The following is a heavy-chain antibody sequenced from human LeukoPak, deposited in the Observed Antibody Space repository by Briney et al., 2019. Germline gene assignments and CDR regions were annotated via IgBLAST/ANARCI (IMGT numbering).Heavy chain of an antibody. CDR3: ARELEAAATTGWFDP. D-gene: IGHD6-13*01. CDR1: GFTFSSYW. Sequence: PGGSLRLSCATSGFTFSSYWMSWVRQAPGKGLEWVANIKQDGSEKYYVDSVKGRFTISRDNAKNSLYLQMNSLRAEDTAVYYCARELEAAATTGWFDPWGQGTLVTVSS. CDR2: IKQDGSEK. V-gene: IGHV3-7*03. J-gene: IGHJ5*02.